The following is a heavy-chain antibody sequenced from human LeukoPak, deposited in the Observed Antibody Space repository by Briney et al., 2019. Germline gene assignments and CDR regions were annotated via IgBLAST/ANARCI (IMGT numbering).Heavy chain of an antibody. CDR3: ASGPYGSGSKIDY. CDR1: GYSISSCYY. V-gene: IGHV4-38-2*01. CDR2: IYHSGST. D-gene: IGHD3-10*01. J-gene: IGHJ4*02. Sequence: SETLSLTCAVSGYSISSCYYWGWIRQPPGKGLEWIGSIYHSGSTYYNPSLKSRVTISVDTSKNQFSLKLNSVTAADTDVYYCASGPYGSGSKIDYWGQGTLVTVSS.